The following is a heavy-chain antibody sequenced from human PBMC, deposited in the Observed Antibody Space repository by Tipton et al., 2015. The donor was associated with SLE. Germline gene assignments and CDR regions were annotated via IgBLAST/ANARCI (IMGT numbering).Heavy chain of an antibody. D-gene: IGHD3-10*01. CDR1: GGFISSTLYY. J-gene: IGHJ3*02. Sequence: TLSLTCTVSGGFISSTLYYWGWIRQPPGKGLEWVGSIYFNGKTVNNPSLRSRVTMSVDMSKNHFSLRLNSVTAADTAVYYCARHRRGAYDFEMWGQGTMVTVSS. CDR2: IYFNGKT. V-gene: IGHV4-39*01. CDR3: ARHRRGAYDFEM.